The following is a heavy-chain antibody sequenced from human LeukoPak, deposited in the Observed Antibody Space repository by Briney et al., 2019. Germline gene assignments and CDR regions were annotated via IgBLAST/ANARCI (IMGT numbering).Heavy chain of an antibody. V-gene: IGHV3-30-3*01. Sequence: GGSLRLSCAASGFTFSSYAMSWVRQAPGKGLEWVAVISYDGSNKYYADSVKGRFTISRDNSKNTLYLQMNSLRAEDTAVYYCARSTYYYDSSGHYFPYYFDYWGQGTLVTVSS. CDR3: ARSTYYYDSSGHYFPYYFDY. D-gene: IGHD3-22*01. J-gene: IGHJ4*02. CDR1: GFTFSSYA. CDR2: ISYDGSNK.